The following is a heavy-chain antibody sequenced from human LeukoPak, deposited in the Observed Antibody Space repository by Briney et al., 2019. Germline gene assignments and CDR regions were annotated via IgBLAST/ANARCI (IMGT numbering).Heavy chain of an antibody. CDR3: ARGAPLGY. D-gene: IGHD6-6*01. J-gene: IGHJ4*02. CDR1: GFIFTNHW. V-gene: IGHV3-7*04. CDR2: IKQDGSER. Sequence: PGGSLRLSCAASGFIFTNHWMSWVRQAPGKGLEWVANIKQDGSERNYVDSVKGRFTISRDNANNSVYLQMNSLRAEDTAVYYCARGAPLGYWGQGNLVTVSS.